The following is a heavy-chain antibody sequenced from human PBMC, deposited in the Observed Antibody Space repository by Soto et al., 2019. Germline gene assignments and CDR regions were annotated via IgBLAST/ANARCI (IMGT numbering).Heavy chain of an antibody. V-gene: IGHV3-23*01. D-gene: IGHD6-13*01. Sequence: PGGSLRLSCAASGLTFSSYAMSWVRQAPGKGLEWVSAISGSGGSTYYADSVKGRFTISRDNSKNTLYLQMNSLRAEDMAVYYCAGPIYSSSWYPSYYWGQGTLVTVSS. CDR1: GLTFSSYA. J-gene: IGHJ4*02. CDR3: AGPIYSSSWYPSYY. CDR2: ISGSGGST.